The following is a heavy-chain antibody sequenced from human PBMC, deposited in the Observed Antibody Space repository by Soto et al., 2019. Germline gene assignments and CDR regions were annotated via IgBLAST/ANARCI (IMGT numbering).Heavy chain of an antibody. CDR1: GFTLGSHR. CDR2: IDTDGGGT. J-gene: IGHJ5*02. Sequence: DVQLVESGGGLVQPGGSLRVSCAASGFTLGSHRIHWVRQPPGKGLEWVSRIDTDGGGTSYADSVKGRFTISTDNAKNTVYRRMNGLRAEDPAVYYCATVFDLWGQGTLVTVSS. V-gene: IGHV3-74*01. CDR3: ATVFDL.